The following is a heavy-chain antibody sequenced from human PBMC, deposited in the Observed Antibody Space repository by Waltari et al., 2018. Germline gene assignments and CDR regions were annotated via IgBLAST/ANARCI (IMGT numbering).Heavy chain of an antibody. J-gene: IGHJ3*02. Sequence: EVQLVESGGGVVRPGGSLRLSCAASGFTFDDYGMSWVRQAPGKGLEWVSGINWNGGSTGYADSAKGRFTISRDNAKNSLYLQMNSLRAEDTALYYCARDLGGIAAALLDAFDIWGQGTMVTVSS. CDR1: GFTFDDYG. D-gene: IGHD6-13*01. CDR2: INWNGGST. V-gene: IGHV3-20*04. CDR3: ARDLGGIAAALLDAFDI.